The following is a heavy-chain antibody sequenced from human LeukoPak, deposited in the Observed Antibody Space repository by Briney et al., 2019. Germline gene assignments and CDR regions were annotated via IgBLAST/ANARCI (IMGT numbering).Heavy chain of an antibody. D-gene: IGHD3-10*01. CDR3: ARGGYGSGSYDYYFYGMDV. CDR1: GVTFRTFA. CDR2: ISYDGSNK. Sequence: GGSLRLSCAASGVTFRTFAMHWVRQAPGKGLEWVAVISYDGSNKYWADSVQGRFTISRDNYKNSVYLQMNRLRPEDTAVYYCARGGYGSGSYDYYFYGMDVWGQGTTVTVSS. J-gene: IGHJ6*02. V-gene: IGHV3-30*14.